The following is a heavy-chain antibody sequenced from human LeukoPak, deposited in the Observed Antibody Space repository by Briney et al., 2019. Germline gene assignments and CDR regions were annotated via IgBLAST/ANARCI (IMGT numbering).Heavy chain of an antibody. V-gene: IGHV4-59*01. CDR3: ARGRLGGSGSYYNVLDY. CDR1: GGSISSYY. Sequence: ETLSLTCTVSGGSISSYYWSWIRQPPGKGLEWIGYISYSGSTNYNPSLRCRVTISVDTSRNQFSLKLSSVTAADTAVYYCARGRLGGSGSYYNVLDYWGQGTLVTVSS. J-gene: IGHJ4*02. D-gene: IGHD3-10*01. CDR2: ISYSGST.